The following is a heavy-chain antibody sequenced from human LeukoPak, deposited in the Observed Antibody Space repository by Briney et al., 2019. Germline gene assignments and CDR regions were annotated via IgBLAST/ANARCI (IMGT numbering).Heavy chain of an antibody. CDR3: AKVFSSSWYGNYYYGMDV. D-gene: IGHD6-13*01. Sequence: GGSLRLSCAASGFTFSSYAMSWVRQAPGKGLEWVSAISGSGGSTYYADSVKGRFTISRDNSKNTLYLQMNSLRAEDTAVYYCAKVFSSSWYGNYYYGMDVWGQGTTVTVSS. J-gene: IGHJ6*02. V-gene: IGHV3-23*01. CDR2: ISGSGGST. CDR1: GFTFSSYA.